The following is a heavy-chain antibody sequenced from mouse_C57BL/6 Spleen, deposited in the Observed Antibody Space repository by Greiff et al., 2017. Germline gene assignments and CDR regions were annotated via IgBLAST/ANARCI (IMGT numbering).Heavy chain of an antibody. J-gene: IGHJ4*01. CDR1: GYSITSGYY. CDR2: ISYDGSN. Sequence: EVKLVESGPGLVKPSQSLSLTCSVTGYSITSGYYWNWIRQFPGNKLEWMGYISYDGSNNYNPSLKNRISITRDTSKNQFFLKLNSVTTEDTATYYCARDDSYSAMDYWGQGTSVTVSS. CDR3: ARDDSYSAMDY. V-gene: IGHV3-6*01. D-gene: IGHD1-1*01.